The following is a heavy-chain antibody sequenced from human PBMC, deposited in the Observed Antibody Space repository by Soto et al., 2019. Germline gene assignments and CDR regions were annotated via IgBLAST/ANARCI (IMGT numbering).Heavy chain of an antibody. D-gene: IGHD6-13*01. J-gene: IGHJ4*02. CDR3: ATSPSSGWYVY. V-gene: IGHV4-31*03. Sequence: QVQLQESGPGLVKPSQTLSLTCIVSGGSISSGGYYWSWIRQHPGKGLEWIGYIYFSGSTYYNPSLKSRITISVDTSKNQFSLKLSSVTAADTAVYYCATSPSSGWYVYWGQGTLVTVSS. CDR2: IYFSGST. CDR1: GGSISSGGYY.